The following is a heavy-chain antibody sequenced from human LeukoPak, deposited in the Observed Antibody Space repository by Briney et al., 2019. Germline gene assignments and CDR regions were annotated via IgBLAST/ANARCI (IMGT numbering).Heavy chain of an antibody. CDR1: GGSISSYY. CDR3: ARDYYGSGSYFLLDAFDI. Sequence: PSETLSLTCTVSGGSISSYYWSWIRQPAGKGLEWIGRIYTSGSTNYNPSLKSRVTMSVDTSKNQFSLKLSSVTAADTAVYYCARDYYGSGSYFLLDAFDIWGQGTMVTVSS. V-gene: IGHV4-4*07. D-gene: IGHD3-10*01. CDR2: IYTSGST. J-gene: IGHJ3*02.